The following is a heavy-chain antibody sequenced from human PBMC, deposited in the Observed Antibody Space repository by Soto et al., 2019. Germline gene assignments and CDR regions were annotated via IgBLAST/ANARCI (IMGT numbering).Heavy chain of an antibody. CDR2: INSDGSST. V-gene: IGHV3-74*01. CDR3: AREEQVTGDYFDY. Sequence: GGSLRLSCAASGLTFSSYWLHWVRQAPGKGLVWVARINSDGSSTSYADSVKGRFAIFRDNAKNTVYLQMNSLRAEDTAVYYCAREEQVTGDYFDYWGQGTLVTVSS. D-gene: IGHD7-27*01. CDR1: GLTFSSYW. J-gene: IGHJ4*02.